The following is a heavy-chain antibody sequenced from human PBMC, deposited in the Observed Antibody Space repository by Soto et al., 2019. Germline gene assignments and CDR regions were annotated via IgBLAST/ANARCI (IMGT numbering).Heavy chain of an antibody. CDR2: INPNSGDT. D-gene: IGHD1-26*01. CDR3: AKGGAIVAAGTRVYLYNAMDV. J-gene: IGHJ6*02. CDR1: GYTFTGYY. Sequence: WASVKVSFKASGYTFTGYYVHWLRQAPGQGLEWMGWINPNSGDTHLAQRFQGRVTMNRDTSIGTAYMELRGLTSDDTAEYYCAKGGAIVAAGTRVYLYNAMDVWGQGTTVTVSS. V-gene: IGHV1-2*02.